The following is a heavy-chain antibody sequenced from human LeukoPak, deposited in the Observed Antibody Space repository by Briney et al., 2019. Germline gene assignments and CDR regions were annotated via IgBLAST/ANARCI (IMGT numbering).Heavy chain of an antibody. J-gene: IGHJ3*02. D-gene: IGHD3-22*01. Sequence: ASVKVSCKASGYTFTSYYMHWVRQAPGQGLEWMGIINPSGGSTSYAQKFQGRVTMTRDMSTSTVYMELSSLRSEDTAVYYCARGTYYYDSSGYNDAFDIWGQGTMVTVSS. CDR2: INPSGGST. CDR3: ARGTYYYDSSGYNDAFDI. CDR1: GYTFTSYY. V-gene: IGHV1-46*01.